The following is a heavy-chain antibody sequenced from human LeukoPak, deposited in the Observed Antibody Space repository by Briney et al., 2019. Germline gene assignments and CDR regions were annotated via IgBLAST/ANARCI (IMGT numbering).Heavy chain of an antibody. CDR1: GGSFSGYY. J-gene: IGHJ4*02. D-gene: IGHD1-26*01. CDR3: AILLVYSGSY. V-gene: IGHV4-34*01. CDR2: INHSGST. Sequence: SETLSLTCAVYGGSFSGYYWSWIRQPPGMGLEWIGEINHSGSTNYNPSLKSRVTISVDTSKNQFSLKLSSVTAADTAVYYCAILLVYSGSYWGQGTLVNVSS.